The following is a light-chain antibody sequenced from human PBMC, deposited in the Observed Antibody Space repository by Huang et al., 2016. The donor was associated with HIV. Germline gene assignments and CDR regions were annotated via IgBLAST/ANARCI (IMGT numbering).Light chain of an antibody. V-gene: IGKV4-1*01. CDR1: QSVLHPNNKNY. J-gene: IGKJ4*01. Sequence: DIVMTQSPDSLTVSLGERATINCKSSQSVLHPNNKNYLAWYQQKPGQTPKLLIYWSSTREPGVPDRFSGDGSGSDFTLTINNLQAEDGAVYYCQQYINTPLTFGGGTKVEI. CDR3: QQYINTPLT. CDR2: WSS.